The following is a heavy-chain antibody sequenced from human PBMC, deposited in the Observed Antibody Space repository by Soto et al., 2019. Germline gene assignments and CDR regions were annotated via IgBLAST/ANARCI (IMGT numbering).Heavy chain of an antibody. CDR1: GGSISNGGYY. V-gene: IGHV4-31*03. Sequence: SETLSLTCTVSGGSISNGGYYWTWIRQPPGKGLEWIGNIYYSGSTSYSPSLKSRVSISIDTSKNQFSLKLSSVTAADTAVYYCARRAMPRVDGMDVWGQGTTVTVSS. CDR3: ARRAMPRVDGMDV. J-gene: IGHJ6*02. D-gene: IGHD2-2*01. CDR2: IYYSGST.